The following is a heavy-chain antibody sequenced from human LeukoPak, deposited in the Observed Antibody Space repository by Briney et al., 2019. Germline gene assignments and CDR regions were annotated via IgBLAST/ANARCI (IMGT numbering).Heavy chain of an antibody. V-gene: IGHV1-8*03. J-gene: IGHJ5*02. CDR1: GYTFTTYD. D-gene: IGHD6-19*01. CDR3: ARMTVSGRDNWFDP. CDR2: LNPNSGNA. Sequence: ASVKVSCKASGYTFTTYDINWVRQATGQGLEWMGWLNPNSGNAGYAQKFQGRVTITRNTSINTAYMELSSLRSDDTAVYYCARMTVSGRDNWFDPWGQGTLVTVSS.